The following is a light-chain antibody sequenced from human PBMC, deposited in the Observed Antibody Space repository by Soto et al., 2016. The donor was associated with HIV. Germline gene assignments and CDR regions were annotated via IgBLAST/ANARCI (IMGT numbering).Light chain of an antibody. J-gene: IGKJ4*01. CDR1: QGISSY. Sequence: DIQLTQSPSFLSASVGDRVTITCRASQGISSYLAWYQQKPGKAPKLLIYEASTLQSGVPSRFSGSGSGTEFTLTISSLQPEDFATCYCQQVNSYPPVFGGGTKVEIK. V-gene: IGKV1-9*01. CDR2: EAS. CDR3: QQVNSYPPV.